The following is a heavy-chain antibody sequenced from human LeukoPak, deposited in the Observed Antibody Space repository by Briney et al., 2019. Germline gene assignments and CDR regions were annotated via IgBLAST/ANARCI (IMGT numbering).Heavy chain of an antibody. D-gene: IGHD1-26*01. CDR3: ARVRGSSGSYEYYHYMDV. CDR1: GGSISYYY. V-gene: IGHV4-4*07. J-gene: IGHJ6*03. CDR2: IYTSGST. Sequence: SETLSLTCTVSGGSISYYYWSWIRQPAGKGLEWIGRIYTSGSTNYNPSLKSRVTMSVDTSKKQFSLKLSSVTAADTAVYYCARVRGSSGSYEYYHYMDVWGKGTTVTISS.